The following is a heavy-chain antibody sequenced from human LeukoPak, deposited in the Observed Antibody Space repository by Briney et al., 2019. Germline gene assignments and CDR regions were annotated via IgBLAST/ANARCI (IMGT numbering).Heavy chain of an antibody. Sequence: SETLSLTCTVSGGSIGNYYWSWIRQPAGKGLEWIGRTHTSGSTNYNPSLKSRVTMSVDTSKSQFSLKPTSVTAADTAVYYCARGRWKAGMDSPYYFDYWGQGTLVTVSS. V-gene: IGHV4-4*07. J-gene: IGHJ4*02. CDR3: ARGRWKAGMDSPYYFDY. D-gene: IGHD2-2*03. CDR1: GGSIGNYY. CDR2: THTSGST.